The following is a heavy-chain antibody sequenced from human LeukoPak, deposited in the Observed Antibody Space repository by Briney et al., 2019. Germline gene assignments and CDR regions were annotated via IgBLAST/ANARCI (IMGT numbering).Heavy chain of an antibody. V-gene: IGHV3-30-3*01. CDR2: ISYDGSNK. CDR3: ARDTYYDFWSGPPGDYGMDV. Sequence: GGSLRLSCAASGFTFSSYAMHWVRQAPGKGLEWVAVISYDGSNKYYADSVKGRFTISRDNSKNTLYLQMNSLRAEDTAVYYCARDTYYDFWSGPPGDYGMDVWGQGTTVTVSS. D-gene: IGHD3-3*01. CDR1: GFTFSSYA. J-gene: IGHJ6*02.